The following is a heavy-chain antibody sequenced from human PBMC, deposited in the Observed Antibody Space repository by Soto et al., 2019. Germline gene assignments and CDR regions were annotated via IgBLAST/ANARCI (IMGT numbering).Heavy chain of an antibody. CDR1: GASVKTGGYY. D-gene: IGHD3-3*01. Sequence: QVQLQESGPGLVRPAQTLSLTCDVSGASVKTGGYYWTWIRQHPEKGLEWIGYINYSVTTYNPALKSRACMSLDMSENQFSLNLTSVTAADTAVYYCAANRGYDFYDPASWGLGILVTVSS. CDR2: INYSVTT. V-gene: IGHV4-31*11. CDR3: AANRGYDFYDPAS. J-gene: IGHJ4*02.